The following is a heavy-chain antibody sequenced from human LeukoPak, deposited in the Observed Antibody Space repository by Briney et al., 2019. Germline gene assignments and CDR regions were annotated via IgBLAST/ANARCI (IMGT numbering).Heavy chain of an antibody. J-gene: IGHJ4*02. CDR3: ARGDDFWSVKDY. V-gene: IGHV4-34*01. CDR2: INHSGST. CDR1: GGSFSGYY. D-gene: IGHD3-3*01. Sequence: SETLSLTCAVYGGSFSGYYWSWIRQPPGKGLEWIGEINHSGSTNYNPSPKSRVTISVDTSKNQFSLKLSSVAAADTAVYYCARGDDFWSVKDYWGQGTLVTVSS.